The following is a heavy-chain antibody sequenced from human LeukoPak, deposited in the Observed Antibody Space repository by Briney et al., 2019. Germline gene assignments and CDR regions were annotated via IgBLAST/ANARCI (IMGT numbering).Heavy chain of an antibody. J-gene: IGHJ4*02. D-gene: IGHD3-10*01. CDR2: INHSGST. Sequence: SETLSLTCAVYGGSFSGYYWSWIRQPPGKGLEWIGEINHSGSTNYNPSLKSRVTISVDTSKNQFSLKLSSVTAADTAVYHCARRGTMVRGPRAFDYWGQGTLVTVSS. CDR1: GGSFSGYY. CDR3: ARRGTMVRGPRAFDY. V-gene: IGHV4-34*01.